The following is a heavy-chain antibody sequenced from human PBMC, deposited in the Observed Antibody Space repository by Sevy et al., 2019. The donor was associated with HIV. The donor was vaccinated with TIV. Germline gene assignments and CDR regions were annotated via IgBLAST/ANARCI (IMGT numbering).Heavy chain of an antibody. Sequence: GGSLRLSCPASGFTFGDYTIHWVRQAPGKGLEWVAVISYDGSGTSYADSVKGRFTISRDNSKNTLFLQMNSLRVADTAVYYCTRVRGLLGWFDSWGQGTLVTVSS. CDR2: ISYDGSGT. J-gene: IGHJ5*01. D-gene: IGHD3-10*01. CDR1: GFTFGDYT. V-gene: IGHV3-30*04. CDR3: TRVRGLLGWFDS.